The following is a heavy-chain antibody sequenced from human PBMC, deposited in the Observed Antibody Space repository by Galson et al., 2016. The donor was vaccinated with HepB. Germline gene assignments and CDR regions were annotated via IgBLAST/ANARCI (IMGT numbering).Heavy chain of an antibody. Sequence: SLRLSCAASGFTFRSYGMTWVRQAPGKGLEVVSSISRSGDSTDYADSVKGRFTISRDNSKNMLSLQMNSLTADDTAIYYCVQGSTAPAVWGKGTTVTVSS. CDR1: GFTFRSYG. J-gene: IGHJ6*04. D-gene: IGHD2-2*01. CDR2: ISRSGDST. V-gene: IGHV3-23*01. CDR3: VQGSTAPAV.